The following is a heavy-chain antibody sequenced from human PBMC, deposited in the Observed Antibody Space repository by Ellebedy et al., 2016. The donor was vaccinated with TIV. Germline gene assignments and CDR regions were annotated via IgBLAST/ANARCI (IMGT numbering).Heavy chain of an antibody. V-gene: IGHV1-2*02. D-gene: IGHD2-2*01. CDR2: INPNSGGT. Sequence: ASVKVSCKASGYTFTAYYMHWVRQAPGQGLEWMGWINPNSGGTNYAQKFQGRVTMTRNTSISTAHMELSRLRSDDTAVYCCAALPYISRSSAFWGQGTLVTVSS. CDR3: AALPYISRSSAF. CDR1: GYTFTAYY. J-gene: IGHJ4*02.